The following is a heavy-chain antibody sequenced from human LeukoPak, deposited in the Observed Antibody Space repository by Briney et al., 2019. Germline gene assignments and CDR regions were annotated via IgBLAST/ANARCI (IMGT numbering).Heavy chain of an antibody. CDR2: IKQDESEK. CDR1: RFTFSSYW. J-gene: IGHJ6*03. V-gene: IGHV3-7*01. Sequence: PGGSLRLSCAASRFTFSSYWMNWVRQAPGKGLEWVANIKQDESEKYYVDSVKGRFTISRDNAKNSLYLQLNHLRAEDTAVYYCARGGYCTSANCYTYSYYMDVWGKGTTVTVSS. D-gene: IGHD2-2*02. CDR3: ARGGYCTSANCYTYSYYMDV.